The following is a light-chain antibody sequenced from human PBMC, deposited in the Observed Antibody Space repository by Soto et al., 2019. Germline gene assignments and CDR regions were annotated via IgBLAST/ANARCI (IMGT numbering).Light chain of an antibody. CDR2: SAT. V-gene: IGKV1-12*01. CDR1: QDISSS. Sequence: DRVTLTCGASQDISSSLAWYKQKPGEAPKVLIHSATTLQSGVPSRFRGGGSGTEFSLTISGLKPEDSETYFCQQANTSPFTFGQGTRLEIK. J-gene: IGKJ5*01. CDR3: QQANTSPFT.